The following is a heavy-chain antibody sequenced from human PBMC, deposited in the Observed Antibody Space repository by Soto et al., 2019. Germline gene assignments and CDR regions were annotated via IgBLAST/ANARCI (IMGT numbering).Heavy chain of an antibody. V-gene: IGHV4-59*01. D-gene: IGHD3-10*01. CDR1: GGSISSYY. J-gene: IGHJ3*02. Sequence: SETLSLNCTVTGGSISSYYWSWIRQPPGKGLEWIGYIYYSGSTNYNPSLKSRVTISVDTSKNQFSLKLSSVTAADTAVYYCARVWGGAFDIWGQGTMVT. CDR3: ARVWGGAFDI. CDR2: IYYSGST.